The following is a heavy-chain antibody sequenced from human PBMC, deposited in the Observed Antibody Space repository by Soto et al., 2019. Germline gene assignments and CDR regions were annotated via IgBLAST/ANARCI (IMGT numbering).Heavy chain of an antibody. V-gene: IGHV4-4*07. CDR1: GGSMSKFY. J-gene: IGHJ6*02. CDR3: AREGQMPQHFGMDV. Sequence: SETLSLTCSVSGGSMSKFYWSWIRKTAGKGLEWMGRVYATGTSDYNPSLRSRIAMSVDISKNEFSLMLRSVTAADTALYYCAREGQMPQHFGMDVWGQGIQVTVSS. D-gene: IGHD3-3*01. CDR2: VYATGTS.